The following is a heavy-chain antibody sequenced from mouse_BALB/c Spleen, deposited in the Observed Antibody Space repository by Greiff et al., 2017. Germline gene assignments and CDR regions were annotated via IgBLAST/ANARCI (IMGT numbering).Heavy chain of an antibody. CDR1: GFTFTDYY. D-gene: IGHD1-1*01. CDR3: ARDIGYYGSSARVYYAMDY. V-gene: IGHV7-3*02. CDR2: IRNKANGYTT. J-gene: IGHJ4*01. Sequence: EVKLVESGGGLVQPGGSLRLSCATSGFTFTDYYMSWVRQPPGKALEWLGFIRNKANGYTTEYSASVKGRFTISRDNSQSILYLQMNTLRAEDSATYYCARDIGYYGSSARVYYAMDYWGQGTSVTVSP.